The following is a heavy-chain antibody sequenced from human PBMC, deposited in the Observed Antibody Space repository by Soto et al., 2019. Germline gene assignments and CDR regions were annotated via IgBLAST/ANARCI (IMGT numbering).Heavy chain of an antibody. CDR1: GFYFSSYW. D-gene: IGHD1-1*01. Sequence: GGSLRLSCAVSGFYFSSYWMSWVRQAQGKGLEWVANIKEDGSSKYYVDSVKGRFTISRDNAKNPPYLQMNSVGAEVKALEYFADDNCYVFDHWGQGTTVTVSS. CDR3: ADDNCYVFDH. J-gene: IGHJ4*02. CDR2: IKEDGSSK. V-gene: IGHV3-7*03.